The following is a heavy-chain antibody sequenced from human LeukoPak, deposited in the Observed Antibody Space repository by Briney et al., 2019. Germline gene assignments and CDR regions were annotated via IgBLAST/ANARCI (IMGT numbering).Heavy chain of an antibody. Sequence: SETLTLTCTVSGGSISSTSYYWGWIRQPPGKGLQWIGSMHYSGSTYYNPSLKSRVTISVDTSKNQFSLKLNSVTAADTAVYYCVIHNHITRIIWIWCQGTQVTVSS. CDR1: GGSISSTSYY. CDR3: VIHNHITRIIWI. J-gene: IGHJ4*02. V-gene: IGHV4-39*01. D-gene: IGHD3-22*01. CDR2: MHYSGST.